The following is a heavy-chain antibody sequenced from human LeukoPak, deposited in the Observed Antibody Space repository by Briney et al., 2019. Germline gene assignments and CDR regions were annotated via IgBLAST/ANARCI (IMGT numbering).Heavy chain of an antibody. V-gene: IGHV1-24*01. CDR1: GYTLTELS. D-gene: IGHD2-2*01. CDR2: FDPEDGET. CDR3: ATDPGETVPAAKGPRGDYCYGMDV. Sequence: ASVKVSCKVSGYTLTELSMHWVRQASGKGLEWTGGFDPEDGETIYAQKFQGRVTMTEDTSTDTAYMELNSLRSDDTAVYYCATDPGETVPAAKGPRGDYCYGMDVWGQGTTVTVSS. J-gene: IGHJ6*02.